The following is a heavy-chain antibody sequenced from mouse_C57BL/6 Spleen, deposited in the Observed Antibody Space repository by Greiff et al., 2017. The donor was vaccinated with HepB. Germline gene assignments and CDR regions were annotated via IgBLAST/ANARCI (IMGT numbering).Heavy chain of an antibody. CDR3: SRKYYYGSSYGYFDV. D-gene: IGHD1-1*01. CDR2: IYPGDGDT. J-gene: IGHJ1*03. Sequence: QVQLQQSGPELVKPGASVKISCKASGYAFSSSWMNWVKQRPGKGLEWIGRIYPGDGDTNYNGKFKGKATMTADKSSSTAYMQLSSLTSEDSAVYFWSRKYYYGSSYGYFDVWGTGTTVTVSS. V-gene: IGHV1-82*01. CDR1: GYAFSSSW.